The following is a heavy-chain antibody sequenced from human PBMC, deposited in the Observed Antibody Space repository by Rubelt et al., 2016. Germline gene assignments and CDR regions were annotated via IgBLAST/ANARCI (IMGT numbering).Heavy chain of an antibody. CDR3: AIRQPDYGDLDFDY. CDR1: GYTLTELS. V-gene: IGHV1-24*01. Sequence: QVQLVQSGAEVKKPGASVKVSCKVSGYTLTELSMHWVRQAPGKGLEWMGGFDPGDGETIYAQKFQGRVTMTEYTSTDTSYMGLSSLGSEDTAVYYCAIRQPDYGDLDFDYWGQGTLVTVSS. CDR2: FDPGDGET. J-gene: IGHJ4*02. D-gene: IGHD4-17*01.